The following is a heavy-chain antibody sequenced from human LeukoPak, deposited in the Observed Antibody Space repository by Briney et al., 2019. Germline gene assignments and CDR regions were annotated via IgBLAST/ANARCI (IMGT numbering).Heavy chain of an antibody. CDR3: ARGRGWNYFDY. J-gene: IGHJ4*02. CDR2: IYYSGST. CDR1: GGSFSGYY. D-gene: IGHD2-15*01. V-gene: IGHV4-59*12. Sequence: SDTLSLTCAVYGGSFSGYYWSWIRKPPGKGLEGIGYIYYSGSTNYNPSLKSRVTISVDTSKNQSSLKLSSVTAADTAVYYCARGRGWNYFDYWGQGTLVTVSS.